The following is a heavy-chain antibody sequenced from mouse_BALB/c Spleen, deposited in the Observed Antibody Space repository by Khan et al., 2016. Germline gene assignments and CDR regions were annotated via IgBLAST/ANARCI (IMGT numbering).Heavy chain of an antibody. CDR1: GFTFSNYW. J-gene: IGHJ3*01. CDR2: IRLQSNNYAT. Sequence: EVKLEESGGGLVQPGGSMKLSCVASGFTFSNYWMNWVRQFPEKGLEWIAEIRLQSNNYATHYAESMKGRFTISRDDSKSSVYLQMNNLRPEDTGIYYCTRPFAYWGQGTLVTVSA. V-gene: IGHV6-6*02. CDR3: TRPFAY.